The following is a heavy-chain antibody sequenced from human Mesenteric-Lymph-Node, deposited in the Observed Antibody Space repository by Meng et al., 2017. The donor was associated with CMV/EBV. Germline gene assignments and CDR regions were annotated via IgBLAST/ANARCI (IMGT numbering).Heavy chain of an antibody. CDR3: ARDPQSCSSTSCYTHWFDP. V-gene: IGHV1-2*02. D-gene: IGHD2-2*01. CDR1: GYTFTGYY. Sequence: ASVKVSCKASGYTFTGYYMHWVRQAPGQGLDWMGWINPNSGGTNYAQKFQGRVTMTRDTSISTAYMELSRLRSDDTAVYYWARDPQSCSSTSCYTHWFDPWGQGTLVTVSS. J-gene: IGHJ5*02. CDR2: INPNSGGT.